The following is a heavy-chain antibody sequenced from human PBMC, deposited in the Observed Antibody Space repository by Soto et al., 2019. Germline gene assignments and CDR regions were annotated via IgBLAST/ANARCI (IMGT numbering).Heavy chain of an antibody. CDR2: TYYASTWNN. CDR1: GDSVSSNSVT. D-gene: IGHD6-25*01. V-gene: IGHV6-1*01. Sequence: SQTLSLTCAISGDSVSSNSVTWNWIRQSPSGGLEWLGKTYYASTWNNVYAGSVKSRITINPDTSKNQVSLQVNSVTPEDTAVYYCARQWSNSGWIGYDLWGQGTMVTVSS. J-gene: IGHJ3*01. CDR3: ARQWSNSGWIGYDL.